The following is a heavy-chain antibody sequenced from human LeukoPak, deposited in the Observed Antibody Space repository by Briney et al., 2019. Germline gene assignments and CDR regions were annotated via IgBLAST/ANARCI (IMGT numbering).Heavy chain of an antibody. Sequence: ASVKVSCKASGYTFTGYYMHWVRQAPGQGLEWMGWINPNSGGTNYAQKFQGRVTMTRDTSISTAYMELSRLRSDDTAVYYCARDRDDSSGLTFDYWGEGTLVTVSS. J-gene: IGHJ4*02. V-gene: IGHV1-2*02. D-gene: IGHD3-22*01. CDR2: INPNSGGT. CDR3: ARDRDDSSGLTFDY. CDR1: GYTFTGYY.